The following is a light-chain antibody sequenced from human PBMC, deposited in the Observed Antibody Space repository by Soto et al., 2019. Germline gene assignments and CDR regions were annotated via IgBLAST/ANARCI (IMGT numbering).Light chain of an antibody. CDR3: SSYEGGNNYV. CDR2: EVS. Sequence: QSALTQPPSASGSPGQSVTISCTGTSSDVGGYNYVSWYQQHPGKAPKLMIYEVSKRPSGVPDRFSGSKSGNTASLTVSGLQDDDEADYYCSSYEGGNNYVFGTGTKVTV. J-gene: IGLJ1*01. V-gene: IGLV2-8*01. CDR1: SSDVGGYNY.